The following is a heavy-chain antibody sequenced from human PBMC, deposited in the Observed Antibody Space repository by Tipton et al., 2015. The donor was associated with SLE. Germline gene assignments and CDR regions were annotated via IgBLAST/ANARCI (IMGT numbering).Heavy chain of an antibody. V-gene: IGHV4-59*11. D-gene: IGHD1-14*01. CDR3: ARGKTRVEY. J-gene: IGHJ4*02. Sequence: TLSLTCSVSGGSITSHYWNWLRQTPGKGLEWICYIFYNGDTNYNPSLKSRVTISVEASKNQFSLNLTSVTAADPAVYYCARGKTRVEYWGQGTLVTVSS. CDR2: IFYNGDT. CDR1: GGSITSHY.